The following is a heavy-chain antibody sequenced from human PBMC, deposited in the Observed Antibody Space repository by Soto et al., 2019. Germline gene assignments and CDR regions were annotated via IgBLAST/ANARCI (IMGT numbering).Heavy chain of an antibody. J-gene: IGHJ3*02. CDR3: AKEVGYDFWSGYDAFDI. CDR1: GFTFSSYA. CDR2: ISGGGGST. Sequence: GGSLRLSCAASGFTFSSYAMSWVRQAPGKGLEWVSAISGGGGSTYYADSVKGRFTISRDNSKNTLYLQMNSLRAEDTAVYYCAKEVGYDFWSGYDAFDIWGQGTMVTVSS. V-gene: IGHV3-23*01. D-gene: IGHD3-3*01.